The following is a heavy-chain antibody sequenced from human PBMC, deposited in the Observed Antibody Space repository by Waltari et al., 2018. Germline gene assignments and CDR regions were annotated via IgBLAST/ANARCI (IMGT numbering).Heavy chain of an antibody. J-gene: IGHJ3*02. Sequence: QVQLQESGPGLVKPSETLSLTCPVSSAPIRCGNYYWNWIRQCPAKGREWIGSVYYNRNSFYNPSLKSRLTISLDTSKNQFSLKLNSVTAADTAVYYCARGPVVPAARGVFDIWGQGAVVTVSS. CDR2: VYYNRNS. CDR3: ARGPVVPAARGVFDI. D-gene: IGHD2-2*01. V-gene: IGHV4-30-4*08. CDR1: SAPIRCGNYY.